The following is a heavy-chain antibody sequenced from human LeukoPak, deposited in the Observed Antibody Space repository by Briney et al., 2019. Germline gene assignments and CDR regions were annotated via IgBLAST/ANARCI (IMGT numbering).Heavy chain of an antibody. V-gene: IGHV3-21*06. CDR3: AREIIGGASFLDY. CDR2: IGGGPV. D-gene: IGHD1-26*01. Sequence: GGSLRLSCAASGFTFSSYAMSWVRQAPGKGLEWVSTIGGGPVFYADSVKGRFTISRDNAKNLLYLQMDSLRAEDTAVYFCAREIIGGASFLDYWGQGTLVTVSS. J-gene: IGHJ4*02. CDR1: GFTFSSYA.